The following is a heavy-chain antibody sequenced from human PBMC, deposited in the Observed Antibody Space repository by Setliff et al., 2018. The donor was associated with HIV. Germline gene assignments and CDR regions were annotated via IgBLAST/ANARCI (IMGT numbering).Heavy chain of an antibody. CDR3: ASSRGRYYGSVRAFDI. D-gene: IGHD3-10*01. CDR1: GGSISSYY. CDR2: IYYSGNT. Sequence: ETLSLTCTVSGGSISSYYWSWVRQPPGKGLEWIGYIYYSGNTHYNPSLKSRVTMSVDTSKNQFSLKLSSVTAADTAVYYCASSRGRYYGSVRAFDIWGQGTMVTVSS. J-gene: IGHJ3*02. V-gene: IGHV4-59*08.